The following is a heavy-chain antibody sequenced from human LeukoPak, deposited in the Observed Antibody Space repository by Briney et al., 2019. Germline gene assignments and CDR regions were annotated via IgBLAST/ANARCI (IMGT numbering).Heavy chain of an antibody. CDR1: GFTFSTYA. CDR3: AKYDIVTGPFDY. CDR2: ISGHGVGT. V-gene: IGHV3-23*01. D-gene: IGHD3-9*01. Sequence: PGGSLGLSCAASGFTFSTYAMSWVRQAPGKGLEWVSAISGHGVGTYYTDSVKGRFTISRDNSKNTVDLQMNSLRAEDTAVYYCAKYDIVTGPFDYWGQGTLVTVSS. J-gene: IGHJ4*02.